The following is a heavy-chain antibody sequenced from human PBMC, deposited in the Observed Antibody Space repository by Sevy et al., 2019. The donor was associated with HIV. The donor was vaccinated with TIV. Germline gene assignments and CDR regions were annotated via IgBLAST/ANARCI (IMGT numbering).Heavy chain of an antibody. CDR2: IKSKTDGGTI. CDR1: GFTFTYAW. V-gene: IGHV3-15*01. CDR3: AGARFDSSGSFDAFDI. J-gene: IGHJ3*02. Sequence: GVSLRLSCAASGFTFTYAWMNWVRQAPGKGLEWVGRIKSKTDGGTIDYAAPVRGRFTISRDDSKNTLYLQMNSLRTEDTAIYYCAGARFDSSGSFDAFDIWGQGTMVTVSS. D-gene: IGHD3-22*01.